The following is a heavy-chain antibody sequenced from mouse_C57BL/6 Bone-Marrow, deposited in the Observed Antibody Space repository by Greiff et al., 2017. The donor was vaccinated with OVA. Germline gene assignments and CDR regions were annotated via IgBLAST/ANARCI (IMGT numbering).Heavy chain of an antibody. CDR3: ARVGSHSNYDAMDY. Sequence: QVQLQQSGAELMKPGASVKLSCKATGYTFTGYWIEWVKQRPGHGLEWIGEILPGSGSTNYNAKFKGKATFTADTSSNTAYMQLSSLTTEDSAIYYCARVGSHSNYDAMDYWGQGTSVTVSS. V-gene: IGHV1-9*01. D-gene: IGHD2-5*01. CDR1: GYTFTGYW. J-gene: IGHJ4*01. CDR2: ILPGSGST.